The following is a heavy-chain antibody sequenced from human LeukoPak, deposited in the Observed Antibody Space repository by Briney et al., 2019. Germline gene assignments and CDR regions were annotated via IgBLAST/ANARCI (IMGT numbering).Heavy chain of an antibody. D-gene: IGHD3-22*01. CDR3: TRRDYDSSGYVDY. V-gene: IGHV3-73*01. CDR2: IRSKANSYAT. CDR1: GFTFSGSA. J-gene: IGHJ4*02. Sequence: GGSLRLSCAASGFTFSGSAMHWVRQASGKGLEWVGRIRSKANSYATAYAASVKGRFTISRDDSKNTAYLQMNSLKTEDTAVYYCTRRDYDSSGYVDYWGQGTLVTVSS.